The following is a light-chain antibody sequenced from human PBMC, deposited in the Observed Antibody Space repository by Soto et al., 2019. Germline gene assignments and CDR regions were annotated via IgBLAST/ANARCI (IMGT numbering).Light chain of an antibody. CDR3: SSYTTSSTRV. Sequence: QSALAQPASVSGSPGQSITISCTGTSCDVGAYDFVSWYQQHPDKAPKLMIYEVSNRPSGVSYRFSGSKSVNTATLTISGLQAEDEADYYCSSYTTSSTRVFGTGTKLTVL. CDR1: SCDVGAYDF. V-gene: IGLV2-14*03. J-gene: IGLJ1*01. CDR2: EVS.